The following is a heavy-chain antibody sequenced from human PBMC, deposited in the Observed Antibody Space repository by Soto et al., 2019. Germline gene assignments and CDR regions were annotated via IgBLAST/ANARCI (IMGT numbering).Heavy chain of an antibody. CDR1: GFTFSSYS. J-gene: IGHJ4*02. CDR2: ISSSSSYI. V-gene: IGHV3-21*01. Sequence: EVQLVASGGGLVKPGGSLRLSCAASGFTFSSYSMNWVRQAPGKGLEWVSSISSSSSYIYYADSVKGRFTISRDNAKNSLYLQMNSLRAEDTAVYYCARDPPTYYYDSSGYKDYFDYWGQGTLVTVSS. D-gene: IGHD3-22*01. CDR3: ARDPPTYYYDSSGYKDYFDY.